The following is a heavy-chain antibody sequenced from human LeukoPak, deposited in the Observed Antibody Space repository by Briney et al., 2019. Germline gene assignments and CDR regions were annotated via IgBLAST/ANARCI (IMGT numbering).Heavy chain of an antibody. D-gene: IGHD3-16*01. J-gene: IGHJ6*02. V-gene: IGHV4-61*08. CDR3: ARVDEGGYYYYGMDV. CDR1: GGSISTDGYY. CDR2: IYSSGST. Sequence: PSQTLSLTCTVSGGSISTDGYYWSWIRQYPGKGLEWIGYIYSSGSTNYNPSLKSRVTISVDTSKNQFSLKLSSVAAADTAVYYCARVDEGGYYYYGMDVWGQGTTVTVSS.